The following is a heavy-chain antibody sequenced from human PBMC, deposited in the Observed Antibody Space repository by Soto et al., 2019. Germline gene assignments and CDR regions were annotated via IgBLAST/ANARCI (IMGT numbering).Heavy chain of an antibody. J-gene: IGHJ5*02. Sequence: SETLSLTCTVHGASFSAFSAYYWSLIRQPPGKGLEWIGEIDRSGTTNYSPSLKSGVTISVYTSKNQFPLRLTSVTATAAALFYSASIPCRNSGWFDIWGQGTLVTVSS. CDR1: GASFSAFSAYY. V-gene: IGHV4-34*01. CDR2: IDRSGTT. D-gene: IGHD1-7*01. CDR3: ASIPCRNSGWFDI.